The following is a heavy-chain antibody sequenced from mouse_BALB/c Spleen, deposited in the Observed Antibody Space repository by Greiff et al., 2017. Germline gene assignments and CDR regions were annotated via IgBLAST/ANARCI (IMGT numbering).Heavy chain of an antibody. CDR3: ARDRGSYDYDEFAY. CDR2: IWGDGST. Sequence: VMLVESGPGLVAPSQSLSITCTVSGFSLTGYGVNWVRQPPGKGLEWLGMIWGDGSTDYNSALKSRLSISKDNSKSQVFLKMNSLQTDDTARYYCARDRGSYDYDEFAYWGQGTLVTVSA. CDR1: GFSLTGYG. V-gene: IGHV2-6-7*01. D-gene: IGHD2-4*01. J-gene: IGHJ3*01.